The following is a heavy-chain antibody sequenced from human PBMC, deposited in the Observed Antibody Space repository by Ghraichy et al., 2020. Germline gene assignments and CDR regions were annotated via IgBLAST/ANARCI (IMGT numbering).Heavy chain of an antibody. J-gene: IGHJ5*02. D-gene: IGHD6-19*01. CDR3: ARLVGSSGRHRYYNWFDP. Sequence: SETLSLTCAVYGGSFSGYYWSWIRQPPGKGLEWIGEINHSGSTNYNPSLKSRVTISVDTSKNQFSLKLSSVTAADTAVYYCARLVGSSGRHRYYNWFDPWGQGTLVTVSS. CDR2: INHSGST. V-gene: IGHV4-34*01. CDR1: GGSFSGYY.